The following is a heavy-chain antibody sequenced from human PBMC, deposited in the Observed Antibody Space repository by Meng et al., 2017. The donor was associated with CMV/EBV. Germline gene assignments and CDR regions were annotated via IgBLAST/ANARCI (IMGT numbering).Heavy chain of an antibody. V-gene: IGHV3-53*01. Sequence: GESLKISCAASGFTGSSNYMSWVRQAPGKGLEWVSVIYSGGSTYYADSVKGRFTISRDNSKNTLYLQMNSLRAEDTAVYYCARVSYDFWSAVRGYYYYGMDVWGQGTTVTVSS. CDR1: GFTGSSNY. CDR2: IYSGGST. J-gene: IGHJ6*02. CDR3: ARVSYDFWSAVRGYYYYGMDV. D-gene: IGHD3-3*01.